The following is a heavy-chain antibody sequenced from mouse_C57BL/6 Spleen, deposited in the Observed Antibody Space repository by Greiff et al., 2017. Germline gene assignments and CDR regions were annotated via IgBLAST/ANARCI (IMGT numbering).Heavy chain of an antibody. D-gene: IGHD3-3*01. Sequence: EVQGVESGGGLVQPGGSLSLSCAASGFTFTDYYMSWVRQPPGKALEWLGFIRNKANGYTTEYSASVKGRFTISRDKSQRLLYLQMNARRAEDSATYYWARYGTAWYFDYGGQGTTLTGSS. CDR3: ARYGTAWYFDY. CDR2: IRNKANGYTT. J-gene: IGHJ2*01. CDR1: GFTFTDYY. V-gene: IGHV7-3*01.